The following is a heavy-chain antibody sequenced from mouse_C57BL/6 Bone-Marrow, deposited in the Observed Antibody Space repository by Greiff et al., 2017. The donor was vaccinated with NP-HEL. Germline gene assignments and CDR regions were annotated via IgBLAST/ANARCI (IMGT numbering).Heavy chain of an antibody. V-gene: IGHV5-17*01. Sequence: EVKLEESGGGLVKPGGSLKLSCAASGFTFSDYGMHWVRQAPEKGLEWVAYISSGSSTIYYADTVKGRFTLSRDNAKNTLFLQMTSLRSEDTAMYYCARPIYYYGSWFAYWGQGTLVTVSA. CDR1: GFTFSDYG. CDR2: ISSGSSTI. J-gene: IGHJ3*01. D-gene: IGHD1-1*01. CDR3: ARPIYYYGSWFAY.